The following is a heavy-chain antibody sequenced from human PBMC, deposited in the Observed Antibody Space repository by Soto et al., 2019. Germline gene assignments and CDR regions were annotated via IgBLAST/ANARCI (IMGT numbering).Heavy chain of an antibody. CDR1: GFTFSSYA. CDR2: ISGSGGST. CDR3: AKSSALTVSSTLYC. J-gene: IGHJ4*02. D-gene: IGHD6-6*01. V-gene: IGHV3-23*01. Sequence: GGSLRLSCAASGFTFSSYAMSWVRQAPGKGLEWVSAISGSGGSTYYADSVKGRFTISRDDSKNTGYLQMNGLRAEDTAVYYCAKSSALTVSSTLYCWGKGNLVTVSS.